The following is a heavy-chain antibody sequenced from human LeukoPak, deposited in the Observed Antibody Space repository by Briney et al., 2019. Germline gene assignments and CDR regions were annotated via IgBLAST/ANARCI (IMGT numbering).Heavy chain of an antibody. Sequence: SETLSLTCTVSGGSISNYYWSWIRQPPGKGLEWIGYIYYSGSTNYNPSLKSRVTISVDTSKNQFSLNLSSVTAADTAMYYCARDRSPKGYYDSSHWDYYHGMDVWGQGTTVTVFS. V-gene: IGHV4-59*01. CDR2: IYYSGST. J-gene: IGHJ6*02. CDR3: ARDRSPKGYYDSSHWDYYHGMDV. CDR1: GGSISNYY. D-gene: IGHD3-22*01.